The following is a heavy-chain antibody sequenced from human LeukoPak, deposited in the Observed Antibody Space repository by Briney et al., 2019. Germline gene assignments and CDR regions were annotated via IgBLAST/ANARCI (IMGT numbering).Heavy chain of an antibody. D-gene: IGHD1-26*01. J-gene: IGHJ3*02. CDR3: AKDTSIVGATTGAFDI. Sequence: GGSLRLSCAASGFTFSSYSMNWVRQAPGKGLEWVSYISSSSSTTYYADSVKGRFTISRDNAKNSLYLQMNSLRAEDTALYYCAKDTSIVGATTGAFDIWGQGTMVTVSS. CDR1: GFTFSSYS. CDR2: ISSSSSTT. V-gene: IGHV3-48*04.